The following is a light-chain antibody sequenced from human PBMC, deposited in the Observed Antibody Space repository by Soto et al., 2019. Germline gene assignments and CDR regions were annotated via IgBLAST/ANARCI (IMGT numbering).Light chain of an antibody. V-gene: IGLV1-44*01. J-gene: IGLJ1*01. CDR2: SNN. Sequence: QSVLTQPPSASGTPGQRVTISCSGSSSNIGSNSVNWYQQLTGTAPKLVIYSNNQRPSGVPDRFSGSKSGTSASLAISGLQSEDEADYYCAAWDDSLSGYVFGTGTKLTVL. CDR3: AAWDDSLSGYV. CDR1: SSNIGSNS.